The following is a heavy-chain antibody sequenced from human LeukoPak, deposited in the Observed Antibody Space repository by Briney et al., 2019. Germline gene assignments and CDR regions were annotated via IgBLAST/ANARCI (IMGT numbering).Heavy chain of an antibody. Sequence: ASVKVSCKASGYTFTSYDINWVRQATGQGLEWMGWMNPNSGNKGYAQKFQGRVTMTRNTSISTAYMELSSLRSEDTAVYYCASEQRSERSYYYDSSGYYTWFDPWGQGTLVTVSS. D-gene: IGHD3-22*01. CDR3: ASEQRSERSYYYDSSGYYTWFDP. V-gene: IGHV1-8*01. CDR2: MNPNSGNK. J-gene: IGHJ5*02. CDR1: GYTFTSYD.